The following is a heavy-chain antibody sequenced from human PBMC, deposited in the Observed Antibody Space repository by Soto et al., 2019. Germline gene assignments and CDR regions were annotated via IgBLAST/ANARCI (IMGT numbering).Heavy chain of an antibody. J-gene: IGHJ4*02. CDR3: ARALPPVDY. CDR1: GYTFTSYG. CDR2: ISAYNGNT. Sequence: QVQLVQSGAEVKKPGASVKVSCKASGYTFTSYGISWVRQAPGQGRGWMGWISAYNGNTNYAQKLQGRVTMTTDTPTSTAYLALRDQTSDHTAVYYCARALPPVDYWGQVTLVTVSS. V-gene: IGHV1-18*01.